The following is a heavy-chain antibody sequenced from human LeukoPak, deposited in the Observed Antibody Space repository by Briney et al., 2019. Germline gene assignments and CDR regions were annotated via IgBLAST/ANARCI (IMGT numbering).Heavy chain of an antibody. V-gene: IGHV1-2*02. CDR1: GYXFTGYY. Sequence: ASVKVSCKASGYXFTGYYIHWVRQAPGQGLEWMGWIGPNSGGTNYAQNFQGRVTMTRDTSVSTAYMELSSLRSDDTAVYYCARVVGATSPFDYWGQGTLVTVSS. J-gene: IGHJ4*02. CDR2: IGPNSGGT. CDR3: ARVVGATSPFDY. D-gene: IGHD1-26*01.